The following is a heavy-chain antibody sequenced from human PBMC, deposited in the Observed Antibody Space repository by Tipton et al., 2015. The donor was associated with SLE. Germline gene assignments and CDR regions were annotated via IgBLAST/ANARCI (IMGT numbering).Heavy chain of an antibody. CDR2: IYCSGST. Sequence: TLSLTCTVSGGSISSYYWSWIRQPPGKGLEWIGYIYCSGSTNYNPSLKSRVTISVDTSKNQFSLKLSSVTAADTAVYYCARGGGIRFLEWDYYYMDVWGKGTTVTVSS. V-gene: IGHV4-59*01. D-gene: IGHD3-3*01. CDR3: ARGGGIRFLEWDYYYMDV. J-gene: IGHJ6*03. CDR1: GGSISSYY.